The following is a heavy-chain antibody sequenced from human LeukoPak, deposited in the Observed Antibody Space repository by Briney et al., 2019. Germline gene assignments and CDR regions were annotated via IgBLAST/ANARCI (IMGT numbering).Heavy chain of an antibody. V-gene: IGHV3-33*01. CDR1: GFTFSSYG. CDR3: ARDLSGSAIDY. J-gene: IGHJ4*02. CDR2: IWYDGSNK. Sequence: PGGSLRLSCAASGFTFSSYGMHWVRQAPGMGLEWGAIIWYDGSNKYYADSVKGRFTISRDNSKNTLYLQMNSLRVEDTAVYYCARDLSGSAIDYWGQGTLVTVSS. D-gene: IGHD1-26*01.